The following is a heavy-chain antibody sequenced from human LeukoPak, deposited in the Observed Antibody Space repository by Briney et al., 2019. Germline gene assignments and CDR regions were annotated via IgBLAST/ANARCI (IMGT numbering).Heavy chain of an antibody. J-gene: IGHJ3*02. D-gene: IGHD6-13*01. V-gene: IGHV4-39*07. CDR2: INHSGST. CDR1: GGSISSSSYY. CDR3: ARAPAGYDAFDI. Sequence: PSETLSLTCTVSGGSISSSSYYWSWIRQPPGKGLEWIGEINHSGSTNYNPSLKSRVTISVDTSKNQFSLKLSSVTAADTAVYYCARAPAGYDAFDIWGQGTMVTVSS.